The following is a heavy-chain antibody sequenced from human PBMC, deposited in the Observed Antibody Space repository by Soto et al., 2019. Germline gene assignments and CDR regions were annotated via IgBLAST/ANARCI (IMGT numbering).Heavy chain of an antibody. CDR3: ARDLGKAAAGWFDP. CDR2: IIPILGIA. J-gene: IGHJ5*02. CDR1: GNTFTNYD. Sequence: ASVKVSCKASGNTFTNYDISWVRQAPGQGLEWMGRIIPILGIANYAQKFQGRVTITADKSTSTAYMELSSLRSEDTAVYYCARDLGKAAAGWFDPWGQGTLVTVSS. D-gene: IGHD6-13*01. V-gene: IGHV1-69*04.